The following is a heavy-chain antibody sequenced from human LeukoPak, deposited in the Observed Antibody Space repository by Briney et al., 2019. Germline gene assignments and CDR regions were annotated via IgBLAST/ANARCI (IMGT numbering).Heavy chain of an antibody. D-gene: IGHD3-16*02. CDR1: GFTFSSYS. V-gene: IGHV3-48*01. Sequence: GGSLRLSCAASGFTFSSYSMNWVRQAPGKGLEWVSYISSSSSTIYYADSVKGRFTISRDNAKNSLYLQMNSLRAEDTAVYYCASQEGVIGYYYMDVWGKGTTVTVSS. CDR3: ASQEGVIGYYYMDV. CDR2: ISSSSSTI. J-gene: IGHJ6*03.